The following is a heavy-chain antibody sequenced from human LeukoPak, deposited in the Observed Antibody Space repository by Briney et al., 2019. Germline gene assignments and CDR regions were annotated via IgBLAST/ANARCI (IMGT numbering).Heavy chain of an antibody. J-gene: IGHJ6*03. V-gene: IGHV1-69*06. D-gene: IGHD3-10*01. CDR3: ARGALNRMVRVSGYYYYMDV. CDR2: IIPIFGTA. Sequence: SVKVSCKASGGTFSSYAISWVRQAPGQGLEWMGGIIPIFGTANYAQKFQGRVTITADKSTSTAYMELSSLRSEDTAVYYCARGALNRMVRVSGYYYYMDVWGKGTTVTISS. CDR1: GGTFSSYA.